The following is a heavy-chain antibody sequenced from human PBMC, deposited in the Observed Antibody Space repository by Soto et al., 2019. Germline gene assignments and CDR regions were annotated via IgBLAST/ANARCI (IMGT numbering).Heavy chain of an antibody. CDR2: ISYDGSNK. CDR3: ARDRGDY. V-gene: IGHV3-30-3*01. CDR1: GFTFSSYA. Sequence: QVQLVESGGGVVQPGRSLRLSCAASGFTFSSYAMHWVRQAPGKGQEWVAVISYDGSNKYYADSVKGRFTISRDNSKNTLYLQMNSLRAEDTAVYYCARDRGDYWGQGTLVTVSS. D-gene: IGHD5-12*01. J-gene: IGHJ4*02.